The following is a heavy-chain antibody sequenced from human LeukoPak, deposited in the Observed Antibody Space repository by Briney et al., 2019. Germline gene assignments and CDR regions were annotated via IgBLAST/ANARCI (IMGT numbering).Heavy chain of an antibody. D-gene: IGHD3-3*01. J-gene: IGHJ2*01. CDR1: GGSISSGGYY. V-gene: IGHV4-31*03. Sequence: TSQTLSLTCTVSGGSISSGGYYWSWLRQHPGKGLEWIGYNSYYNPALKSRVTISVDTPKNQFSLKLSSVTAADTAVYYCARAILTPSGYVWHFDLWGRGTLVTVSS. CDR3: ARAILTPSGYVWHFDL. CDR2: NS.